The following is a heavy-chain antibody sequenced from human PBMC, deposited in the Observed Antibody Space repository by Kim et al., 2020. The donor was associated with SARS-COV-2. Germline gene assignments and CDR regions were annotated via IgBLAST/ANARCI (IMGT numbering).Heavy chain of an antibody. CDR3: ARGPVISPLVVPSWYFDL. J-gene: IGHJ2*01. V-gene: IGHV1-8*01. Sequence: ASVKVSCKASGYTFTSYDINWVRQATGQGLEWMGWMNPNSGNTGYAQKFQGRVTMTRNTSISTAYMELSSLRSEDTAVYYCARGPVISPLVVPSWYFDLWGRGTLVTVSS. D-gene: IGHD2-8*02. CDR2: MNPNSGNT. CDR1: GYTFTSYD.